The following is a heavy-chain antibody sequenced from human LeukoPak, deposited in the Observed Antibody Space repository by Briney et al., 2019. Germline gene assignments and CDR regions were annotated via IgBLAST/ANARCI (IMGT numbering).Heavy chain of an antibody. J-gene: IGHJ6*03. CDR2: IWYDGSNK. V-gene: IGHV3-33*06. CDR3: AKWGSSSPDWRGYYYMDV. D-gene: IGHD6-6*01. CDR1: GFTFSSYG. Sequence: GRSLRLSCAASGFTFSSYGMHWVRQAPGKGLEWVAVIWYDGSNKYYADSVKGRFTISRDNSKNTLYLQMNSLRAEDTAVYYCAKWGSSSPDWRGYYYMDVWGKGTTVTVSS.